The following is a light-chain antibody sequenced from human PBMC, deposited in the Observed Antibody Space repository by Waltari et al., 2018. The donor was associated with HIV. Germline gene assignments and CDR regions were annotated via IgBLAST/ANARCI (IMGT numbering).Light chain of an antibody. CDR1: SSNIGSNT. V-gene: IGLV1-44*01. CDR2: SNN. CDR3: GAWDDSLNGWV. Sequence: QSVLTQSPSASGTPGQRVTISCSGSSSNIGSNTVNWYQQLPGTAPKLLIYSNNQRPSGVPDRFSGSKSGTSPSLAISGLQSEDEADYYCGAWDDSLNGWVFGGGTKLTVL. J-gene: IGLJ3*02.